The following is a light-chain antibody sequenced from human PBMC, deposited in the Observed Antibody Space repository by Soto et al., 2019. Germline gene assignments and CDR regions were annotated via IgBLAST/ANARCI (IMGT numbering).Light chain of an antibody. CDR3: CLYAGGSTVV. V-gene: IGLV2-23*01. CDR1: SSDVENYNL. J-gene: IGLJ2*01. CDR2: EGN. Sequence: QSALTQPASVSGSPGQSITISCTGASSDVENYNLVSWYQQHPGKTPKVVIHEGNTRPSGVSNRFSGSKSGNTASLTISGPQAEDEADYYCCLYAGGSTVVFGGGTQLTVL.